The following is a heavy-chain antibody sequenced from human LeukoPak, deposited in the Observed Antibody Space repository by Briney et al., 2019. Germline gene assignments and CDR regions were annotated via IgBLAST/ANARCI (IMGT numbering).Heavy chain of an antibody. CDR3: AAAVARSYYMDV. Sequence: ASVKVSCKASGGTFSSYAISWVRQAPGQGLEWMGGIIPIFGTANYAQKFQGRVTITADKSTSTAYMELSSLRSEDTAVYYCAAAVARSYYMDVWGKGTTVTVSS. J-gene: IGHJ6*03. CDR1: GGTFSSYA. V-gene: IGHV1-69*06. D-gene: IGHD6-19*01. CDR2: IIPIFGTA.